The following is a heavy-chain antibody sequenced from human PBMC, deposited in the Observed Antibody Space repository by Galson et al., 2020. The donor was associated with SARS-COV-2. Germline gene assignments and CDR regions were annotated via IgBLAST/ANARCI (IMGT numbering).Heavy chain of an antibody. CDR1: GFTFSSYA. CDR2: ISGSGGTT. V-gene: IGHV3-23*01. J-gene: IGHJ5*02. Sequence: GESLKISCAASGFTFSSYAMSWVRQAPGKGLEWVSGISGSGGTTYSADSVKGRFTISRDNSKNTLYLQIDSLRAEDTAVYYCAKGTNWNTEGWFDPWGQGTQVTVSS. D-gene: IGHD1-20*01. CDR3: AKGTNWNTEGWFDP.